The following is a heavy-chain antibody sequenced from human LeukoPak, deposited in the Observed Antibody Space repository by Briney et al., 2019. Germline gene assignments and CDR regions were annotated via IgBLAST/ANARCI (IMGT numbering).Heavy chain of an antibody. CDR2: ISGSGGST. CDR3: AKDGLPYYYDSSGYSNYWYFDL. CDR1: GFTFSSYA. Sequence: GGSLRLSCAASGFTFSSYAMSWVRQAPGKGLEWVSAISGSGGSTYYADSVKGRFTISRDNSKNTLYLQMNSLRAEDTAVYYCAKDGLPYYYDSSGYSNYWYFDLWGRGTLVTVSS. D-gene: IGHD3-22*01. J-gene: IGHJ2*01. V-gene: IGHV3-23*01.